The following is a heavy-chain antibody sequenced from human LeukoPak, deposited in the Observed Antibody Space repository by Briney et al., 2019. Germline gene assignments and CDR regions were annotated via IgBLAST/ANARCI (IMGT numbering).Heavy chain of an antibody. D-gene: IGHD2-15*01. Sequence: PGGSLRLSCAASGFTVSSNYMSWVRQAPGKGLEWVSVIYSGGSTYYADSVKGRFTISRDNSKNTLYLQMNSLRAEDTAVYYCAKDLDCSGGTCHKAFDCWGQGTLVTVSS. J-gene: IGHJ4*02. CDR3: AKDLDCSGGTCHKAFDC. CDR1: GFTVSSNY. CDR2: IYSGGST. V-gene: IGHV3-66*01.